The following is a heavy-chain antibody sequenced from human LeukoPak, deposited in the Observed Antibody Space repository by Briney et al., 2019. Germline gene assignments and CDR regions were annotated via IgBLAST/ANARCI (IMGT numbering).Heavy chain of an antibody. CDR2: INHSGST. V-gene: IGHV4-34*01. J-gene: IGHJ3*02. D-gene: IGHD6-19*01. Sequence: SETLSLPCAVYGGSFSGYYWSWIRQPPGKGLEWIGEINHSGSTNYNPSLKSRVTISVDTSKNQFSLKLSSVTAADTAVYYCARMSKRVLQWLVLAFDIWGQGTMVTVSS. CDR1: GGSFSGYY. CDR3: ARMSKRVLQWLVLAFDI.